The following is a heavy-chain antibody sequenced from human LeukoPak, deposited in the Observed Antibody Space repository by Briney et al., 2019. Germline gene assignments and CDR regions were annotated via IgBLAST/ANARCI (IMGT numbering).Heavy chain of an antibody. Sequence: ASVKVACKASGYTFTSYGISWLRQAPDQGLEWMGWISDYNGNTNYTQKLQGRVTMTTDTSTSTAYMELRSVRSDDTAVYYCARVQWLGRPHEYYFDYWGQGALVTVSS. CDR3: ARVQWLGRPHEYYFDY. D-gene: IGHD6-19*01. J-gene: IGHJ4*02. CDR1: GYTFTSYG. V-gene: IGHV1-18*01. CDR2: ISDYNGNT.